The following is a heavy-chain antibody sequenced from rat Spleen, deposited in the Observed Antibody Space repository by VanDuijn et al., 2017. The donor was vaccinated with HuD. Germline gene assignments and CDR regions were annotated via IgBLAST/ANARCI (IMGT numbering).Heavy chain of an antibody. CDR2: IWGDGST. CDR3: VSGIVAFDY. CDR1: GFSLTTNS. D-gene: IGHD1-8*01. Sequence: QVQLKESGPGLVQPSQTLSLTCTVSGFSLTTNSVHWVRQPPGKGLERMGGIWGDGSTDYNLGLKSRLSISRDTSKSQVFLKMYNLQTEDTAMYFCVSGIVAFDYWGQGVMVTVSS. V-gene: IGHV2-1*01. J-gene: IGHJ2*01.